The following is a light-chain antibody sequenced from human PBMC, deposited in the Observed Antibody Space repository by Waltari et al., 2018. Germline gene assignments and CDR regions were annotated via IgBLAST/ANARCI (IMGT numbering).Light chain of an antibody. V-gene: IGLV1-47*01. CDR2: RDD. J-gene: IGLJ3*02. Sequence: QSVMTQPPSASGTPGQTITFPCSGSSSNIGSNSVYWYQQFPGKPPQLLIYRDDQRPSGVPARISGSKSGTSASLAISGLRSEDEADYYCLAWDDSMSGWVFGGGTKLTVL. CDR3: LAWDDSMSGWV. CDR1: SSNIGSNS.